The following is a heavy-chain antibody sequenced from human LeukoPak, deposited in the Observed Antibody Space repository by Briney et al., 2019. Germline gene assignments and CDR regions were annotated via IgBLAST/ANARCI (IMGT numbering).Heavy chain of an antibody. J-gene: IGHJ4*02. V-gene: IGHV4-38-2*02. CDR3: AGAVAGIKGGFDY. CDR2: IYTSGST. CDR1: GYSISSGYY. D-gene: IGHD6-19*01. Sequence: SESLSLTCTVSGYSISSGYYWGWIRQPPGKGLEWIGRIYTSGSTNYNPSLKSRVTMSVDTSKNQFSLKLSSVTAADTAVYYCAGAVAGIKGGFDYWGQGTLVTVSS.